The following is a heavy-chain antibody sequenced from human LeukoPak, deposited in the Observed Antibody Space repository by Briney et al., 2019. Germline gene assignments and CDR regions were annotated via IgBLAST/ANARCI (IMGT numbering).Heavy chain of an antibody. J-gene: IGHJ4*02. V-gene: IGHV3-74*01. CDR2: INSDGSST. D-gene: IGHD5-24*01. CDR1: GFTFSSYW. CDR3: AREPPYEMATIDY. Sequence: PGGSLRLSCAASGFTFSSYWMHWVRQAPGKGLVWVSRINSDGSSTSYADSVKGRFTISRDNAKNTLYLQMNSLRAEDTAVYYCAREPPYEMATIDYWGQGTLVTVSS.